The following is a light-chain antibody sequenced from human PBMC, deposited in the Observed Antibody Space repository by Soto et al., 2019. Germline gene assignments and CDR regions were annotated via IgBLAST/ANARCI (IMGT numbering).Light chain of an antibody. CDR2: VAS. CDR1: QNIENY. J-gene: IGKJ5*01. Sequence: DIQMTQSHSSLSASLGDTVTISCRASQNIENYLHWYQQKAGKAPEVLLYVASVLKDGVSSRFIGSGYGTDFTLTIPNRQPEDFSMYYCQQSCGSPPITFGQGTRLDIK. V-gene: IGKV1-39*01. CDR3: QQSCGSPPIT.